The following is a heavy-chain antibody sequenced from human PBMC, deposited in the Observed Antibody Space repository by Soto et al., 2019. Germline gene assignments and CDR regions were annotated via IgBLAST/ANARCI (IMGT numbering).Heavy chain of an antibody. Sequence: GASVKVSCKASGYTFTSYGISWVRQAPGQGLEWMGWISAYNGNTNYAQKPQGRVTMTTDTSTSTAYMELRSLRSDDTAVYYCARDSPVRYGDPFSPWGQGTLVTVSS. D-gene: IGHD4-17*01. CDR3: ARDSPVRYGDPFSP. CDR2: ISAYNGNT. V-gene: IGHV1-18*04. CDR1: GYTFTSYG. J-gene: IGHJ5*02.